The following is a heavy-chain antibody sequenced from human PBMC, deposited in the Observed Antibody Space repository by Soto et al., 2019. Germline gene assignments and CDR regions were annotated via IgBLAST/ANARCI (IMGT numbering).Heavy chain of an antibody. D-gene: IGHD3-10*01. CDR3: GRAQGSGFLVS. CDR2: IYYSGST. V-gene: IGHV4-59*08. CDR1: GGSISSYY. Sequence: PSETLSLTCTVSGGSISSYYWSWIRQPPGKGLEWIGYIYYSGSTNYNPSLKSRVTISVDTSKNQFSLKLSSVTAADTAVYYCGRAQGSGFLVSWGQGTLVTVSS. J-gene: IGHJ4*02.